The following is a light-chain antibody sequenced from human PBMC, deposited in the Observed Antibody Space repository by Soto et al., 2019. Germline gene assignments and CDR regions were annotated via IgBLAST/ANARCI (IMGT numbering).Light chain of an antibody. CDR3: CSYAGNYYV. Sequence: QSALTQPRSVFGSPGQSVTISCTGTSSDVGGYNYVSWYQQHPGKAPKLMIYDVSKRPSGVPDRFSGSKSGNTASLTISGLQAEDEADYYCCSYAGNYYVFGSGTKLTVL. CDR1: SSDVGGYNY. V-gene: IGLV2-11*01. J-gene: IGLJ1*01. CDR2: DVS.